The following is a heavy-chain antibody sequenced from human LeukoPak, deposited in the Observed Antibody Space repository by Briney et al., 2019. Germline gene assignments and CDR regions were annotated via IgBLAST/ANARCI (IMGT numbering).Heavy chain of an antibody. CDR3: ARELDRYYDFWSGLRGMDV. J-gene: IGHJ6*02. D-gene: IGHD3-3*01. V-gene: IGHV3-30*03. Sequence: GGSLRLSCAASGFTISSYGMHWVRQAPGKGLEWVAIISYDGSNKYYADSVKGRFTISRDNSKNSLYLQMNSLRAEDTAVYYCARELDRYYDFWSGLRGMDVWGQGTTVTVSS. CDR2: ISYDGSNK. CDR1: GFTISSYG.